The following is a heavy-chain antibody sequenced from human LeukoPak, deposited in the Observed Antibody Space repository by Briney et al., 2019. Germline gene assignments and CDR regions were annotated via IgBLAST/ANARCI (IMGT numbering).Heavy chain of an antibody. CDR1: GFTFSSYA. J-gene: IGHJ4*02. CDR2: ITGSGINT. CDR3: ARDVRYCGGDCYGNFDY. Sequence: GGSLRLSCAASGFTFSSYAMSWVRQAPGKGLEWVSAITGSGINTFYADSVKGRFTISRDNAKNSLYLQMNSLRAEDTAVYYCARDVRYCGGDCYGNFDYWGQGTLVTVSS. D-gene: IGHD2-21*02. V-gene: IGHV3-23*01.